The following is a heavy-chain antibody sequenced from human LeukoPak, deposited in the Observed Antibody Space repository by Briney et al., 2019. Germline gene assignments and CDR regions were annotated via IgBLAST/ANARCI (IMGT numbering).Heavy chain of an antibody. D-gene: IGHD2-21*01. V-gene: IGHV1-69*05. CDR3: ARLLGSYAFDI. CDR1: GGTFSSYA. Sequence: SVKVSCKASGGTFSSYAISWVRQAPGQGLEWTGRIIPIFGTANYAQKFQGRVTITTDESTSTAYMELSSLRSEDTAVYYCARLLGSYAFDIWGQGTMVTVSS. CDR2: IIPIFGTA. J-gene: IGHJ3*02.